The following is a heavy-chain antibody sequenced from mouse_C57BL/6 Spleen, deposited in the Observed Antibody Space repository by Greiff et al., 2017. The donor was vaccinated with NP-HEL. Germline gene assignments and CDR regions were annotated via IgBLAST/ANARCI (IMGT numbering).Heavy chain of an antibody. CDR3: ARPFYGNYGMDY. D-gene: IGHD2-10*01. CDR1: GYTFTSYW. Sequence: VQLQQPGAELVKPGASVKLSCKASGYTFTSYWMHWVKQRPGQGLEWIGMIHPNSGSTNYNEKFKSKATLTVDKSSSTAYMQLSSLTSEDSAVYYCARPFYGNYGMDYWGQGTSVTVSS. V-gene: IGHV1-64*01. CDR2: IHPNSGST. J-gene: IGHJ4*01.